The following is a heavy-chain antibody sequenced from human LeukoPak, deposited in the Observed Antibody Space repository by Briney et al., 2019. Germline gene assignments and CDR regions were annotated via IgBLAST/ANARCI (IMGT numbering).Heavy chain of an antibody. CDR1: GFSFSNYT. CDR2: ISSRSSTI. Sequence: PGGSLRLSCAASGFSFSNYTMNWVRQAPGKGLEWVSYISSRSSTIFYTDSVKGRFTISRDNAKNSLYLQMNSLRAEDTAVYYCTTDGGAYGYTYMDVWGKGTTVTVSS. D-gene: IGHD3-16*01. V-gene: IGHV3-48*01. J-gene: IGHJ6*03. CDR3: TTDGGAYGYTYMDV.